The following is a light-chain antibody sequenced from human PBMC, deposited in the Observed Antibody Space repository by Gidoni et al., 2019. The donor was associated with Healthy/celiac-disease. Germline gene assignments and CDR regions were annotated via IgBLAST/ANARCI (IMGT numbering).Light chain of an antibody. J-gene: IGKJ1*01. CDR3: QQSYSTPGT. V-gene: IGKV1-39*01. CDR1: QSISSY. Sequence: DIKMTQSPSSLSASVGDRVTITCRASQSISSYLNWSQQKPGKAPKLLIYAASSLQSGVPSRFSGSGSGTDFTLTISSLQPEDFATYYCQQSYSTPGTFGQGTKVEIK. CDR2: AAS.